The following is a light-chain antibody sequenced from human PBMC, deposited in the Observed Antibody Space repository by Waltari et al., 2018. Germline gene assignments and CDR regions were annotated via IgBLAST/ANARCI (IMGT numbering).Light chain of an antibody. V-gene: IGKV1-39*01. CDR3: QQSFSSPRT. J-gene: IGKJ1*01. CDR2: AAS. Sequence: DVQMTQSPSSLSASVGDRVTITCRASQNIRTYLNWYQQKPGQAPNLLIYAASSLQSGVPSRFSGSGSGTDFTLTINSLQPEDSAAYFCQQSFSSPRTFGQGTKVVIK. CDR1: QNIRTY.